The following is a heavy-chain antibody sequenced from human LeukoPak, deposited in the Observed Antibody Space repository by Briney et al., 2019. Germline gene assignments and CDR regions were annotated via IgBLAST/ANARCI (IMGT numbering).Heavy chain of an antibody. CDR1: GGSISSGGYY. Sequence: SETLSLTCTVSGGSISSGGYYWSWIRQHPGKGLEWIGYIYYSGSTYYNPSLKSRVTISVDTSKNQFSLKLSSVTAADTAVHYCARGTYYYDSTGYLFDPWGQGTLVTVSS. J-gene: IGHJ5*02. CDR2: IYYSGST. D-gene: IGHD3-22*01. V-gene: IGHV4-30-4*08. CDR3: ARGTYYYDSTGYLFDP.